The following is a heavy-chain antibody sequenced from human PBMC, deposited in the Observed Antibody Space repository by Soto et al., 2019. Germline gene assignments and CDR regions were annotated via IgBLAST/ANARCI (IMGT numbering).Heavy chain of an antibody. D-gene: IGHD3-10*01. Sequence: GGSLRLSCAASGFTFSSYAMSWVRQAPGKGLEWVSAISGSGGSTYYADSVKGRFTISRDNSKNTLYLQMNSLRAEDTAVYYCAKDGAYGSGSYYNPEPNYYYGMDVWGQGTTVTVSS. CDR1: GFTFSSYA. CDR2: ISGSGGST. V-gene: IGHV3-23*01. CDR3: AKDGAYGSGSYYNPEPNYYYGMDV. J-gene: IGHJ6*02.